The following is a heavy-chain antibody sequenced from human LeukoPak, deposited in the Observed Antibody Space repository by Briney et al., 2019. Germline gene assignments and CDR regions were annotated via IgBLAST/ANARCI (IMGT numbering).Heavy chain of an antibody. CDR1: GGTFSSYA. D-gene: IGHD3-22*01. CDR2: IIPIFGTA. CDR3: ARVDSSGYYNFDY. Sequence: SVKVSCKASGGTFSSYAISWVRQAPGQGLEWMGGIIPIFGTANYAQKFQGRVTITADESTSTAYMELSSLRSEDTAVYYCARVDSSGYYNFDYWGQGTLVTVSS. V-gene: IGHV1-69*13. J-gene: IGHJ4*02.